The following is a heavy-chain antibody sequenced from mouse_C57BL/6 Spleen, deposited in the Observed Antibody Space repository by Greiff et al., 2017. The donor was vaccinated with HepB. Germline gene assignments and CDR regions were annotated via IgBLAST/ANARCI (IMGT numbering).Heavy chain of an antibody. D-gene: IGHD1-1*01. J-gene: IGHJ3*01. CDR1: GYTFTSYW. CDR2: IYPGNSDT. CDR3: SYGRSLAWFAY. Sequence: VQLQQSGTVLARPGASVKMSCKTSGYTFTSYWMHWVKQRPGQGLEWIGAIYPGNSDTSYNQKFKGKAKLTAVTSASTAYMELSSLTNEDSAVYYCSYGRSLAWFAYWGQGTLVTVSA. V-gene: IGHV1-5*01.